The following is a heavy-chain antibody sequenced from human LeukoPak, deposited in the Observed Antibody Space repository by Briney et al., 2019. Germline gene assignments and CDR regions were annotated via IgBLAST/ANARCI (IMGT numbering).Heavy chain of an antibody. CDR3: AQKGGTDH. CDR1: GFTFSRFG. Sequence: GGSLRLSCAASGFTFSRFGMNWVRQAPGKGLEWISYIRSSSSAIYYADSVKGRFTISRDNAKNSLYLQMSSLRDEDTAVYYCAQKGGTDHWGQGTLVTVSS. CDR2: IRSSSSAI. J-gene: IGHJ4*02. V-gene: IGHV3-48*02. D-gene: IGHD2-15*01.